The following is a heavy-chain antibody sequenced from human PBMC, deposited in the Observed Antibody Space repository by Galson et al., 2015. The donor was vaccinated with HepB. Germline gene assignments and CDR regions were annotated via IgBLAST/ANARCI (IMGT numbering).Heavy chain of an antibody. CDR3: AKGRPHTPYDFWSGYYRGGFDY. V-gene: IGHV3-30*18. D-gene: IGHD3-3*01. CDR2: ISYDGSNK. CDR1: GFTFSSYG. Sequence: SLRLSCAASGFTFSSYGMHWVRQAPGKGLEWVAVISYDGSNKYYADSVKGRFTISRDNSKNTLYLQMNSLRAEDTAVYYCAKGRPHTPYDFWSGYYRGGFDYWGQGTLVTVSS. J-gene: IGHJ4*02.